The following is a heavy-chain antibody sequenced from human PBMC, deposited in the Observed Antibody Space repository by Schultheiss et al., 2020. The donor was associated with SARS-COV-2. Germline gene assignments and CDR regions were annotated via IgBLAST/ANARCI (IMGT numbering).Heavy chain of an antibody. CDR3: ATTCQGSVNCYSKY. D-gene: IGHD2-21*02. V-gene: IGHV4-4*07. CDR1: GGSISNFY. CDR2: IYASGNT. J-gene: IGHJ4*02. Sequence: SETLSLTCTVSGGSISNFYWSWIRQPAGKGLEWIGRIYASGNTKYNPSLGSRVKISVDTSMNQFSLNLYSVTAADTAVYYCATTCQGSVNCYSKYWGQGTLVTVSS.